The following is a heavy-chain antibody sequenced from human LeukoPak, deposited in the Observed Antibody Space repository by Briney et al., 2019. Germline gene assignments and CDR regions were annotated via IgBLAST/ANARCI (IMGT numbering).Heavy chain of an antibody. J-gene: IGHJ4*02. CDR2: IYYSGGT. CDR1: GGSISSSSYY. CDR3: ARVKVRQQIIDY. V-gene: IGHV4-39*07. D-gene: IGHD6-13*01. Sequence: SSETLSLTCTVSGGSISSSSYYWGWIRQPPGKGLEWIGYIYYSGGTYYNPSLKSRVTISVDRSKNQFSLKLSSMTAADTAVYYCARVKVRQQIIDYWGQGTLVTVSS.